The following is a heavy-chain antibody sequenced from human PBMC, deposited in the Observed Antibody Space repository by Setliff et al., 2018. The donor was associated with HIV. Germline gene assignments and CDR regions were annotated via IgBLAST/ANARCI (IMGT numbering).Heavy chain of an antibody. CDR3: VGPDFEAPQGGH. CDR2: IESKTNGGTT. CDR1: GFTFSNAW. J-gene: IGHJ1*01. Sequence: GGSLRLSCAVSGFTFSNAWMSWVRQAPGKGLEWVGRIESKTNGGTTDYGAPVKGGFTISRDDSKDTVYLQMNSLKTEDTAVYFCVGPDFEAPQGGHWGQGTLVTVSS. D-gene: IGHD1-26*01. V-gene: IGHV3-15*04.